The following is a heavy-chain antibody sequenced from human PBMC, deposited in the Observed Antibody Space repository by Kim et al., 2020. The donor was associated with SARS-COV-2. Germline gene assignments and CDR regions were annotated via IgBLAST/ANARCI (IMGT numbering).Heavy chain of an antibody. D-gene: IGHD3-22*01. J-gene: IGHJ4*02. V-gene: IGHV3-21*01. CDR2: ISSSSSYI. CDR1: GFTFSSYS. Sequence: GGSLRLSCAASGFTFSSYSMNWVRQAPGKGLEWVSSISSSSSYIYYADSVKGRFTISRDNAKNSLYLQMNSLRAEDTAVYYCASGRNYYDSSGYYFGLWWGQGTLVTVSS. CDR3: ASGRNYYDSSGYYFGLW.